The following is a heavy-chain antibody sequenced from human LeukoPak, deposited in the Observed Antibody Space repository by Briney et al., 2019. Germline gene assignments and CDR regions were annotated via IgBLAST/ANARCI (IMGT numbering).Heavy chain of an antibody. Sequence: PSETLSLTCTVSAHPINSGVYGWHWLRQPAGKGLEWTVHIYTSGTTTNSNPSLTSRVAISLDTSKNHFSLRLSSVTAADTAVYYCARAKKRSGRSRNFYLDVWGKGTTVTVSS. CDR1: AHPINSGVYG. CDR2: IYTSGTT. CDR3: ARAKKRSGRSRNFYLDV. V-gene: IGHV4-61*09. J-gene: IGHJ6*03. D-gene: IGHD1-26*01.